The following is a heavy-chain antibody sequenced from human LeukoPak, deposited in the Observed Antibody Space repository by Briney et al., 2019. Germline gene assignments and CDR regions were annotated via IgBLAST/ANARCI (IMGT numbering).Heavy chain of an antibody. CDR1: GFSVSDYY. CDR3: ARGRRVPAAMGNWFDP. Sequence: GGSLRLSCATSGFSVSDYYMDWVRQAPGKGLEWVGRSRNKANSYTTDFAATVKGRFTISRDESKKSLYLQMNSLRAEDTAVYYCARGRRVPAAMGNWFDPWGQGTLVTVSS. CDR2: SRNKANSYTT. D-gene: IGHD2-2*01. V-gene: IGHV3-72*01. J-gene: IGHJ5*02.